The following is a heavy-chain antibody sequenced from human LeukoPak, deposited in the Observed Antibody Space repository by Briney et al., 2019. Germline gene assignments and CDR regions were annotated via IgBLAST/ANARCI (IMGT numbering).Heavy chain of an antibody. CDR2: IYPGDSDT. V-gene: IGHV5-51*01. D-gene: IGHD2-15*01. Sequence: GESLKISCKASGYNFASSWIGWVRQMPGKGLEWMGIIYPGDSDTRYSPSFQGQVTISADKSISTAYLQWSSLKASDTAMYYCARPLGYCSGGSCYSNYYFDYWGQGTLVTVSS. CDR3: ARPLGYCSGGSCYSNYYFDY. CDR1: GYNFASSW. J-gene: IGHJ4*02.